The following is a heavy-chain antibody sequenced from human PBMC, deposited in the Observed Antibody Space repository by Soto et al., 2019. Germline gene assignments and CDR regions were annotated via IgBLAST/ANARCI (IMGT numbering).Heavy chain of an antibody. J-gene: IGHJ4*02. Sequence: PGGSLRLSCAASGFTFSSYGMHWVRQAPGKGLEWVAVIWYDGSNKYYADSVKGRFTISRDNSKNTLYLQMNSLGAEDTAVYYCARDGPGETYYYDSSGYYPIDYWGQGTLVTVSS. D-gene: IGHD3-22*01. CDR2: IWYDGSNK. CDR3: ARDGPGETYYYDSSGYYPIDY. CDR1: GFTFSSYG. V-gene: IGHV3-33*01.